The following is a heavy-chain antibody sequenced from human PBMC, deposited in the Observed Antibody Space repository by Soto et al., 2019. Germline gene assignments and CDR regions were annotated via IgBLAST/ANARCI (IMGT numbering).Heavy chain of an antibody. CDR3: ATYSSSWDYYYYYGMDV. V-gene: IGHV1-69*01. CDR2: IIPIFGTA. J-gene: IGHJ6*02. CDR1: GGTFSSYA. Sequence: QVQLVQSGAEVKKPGSSVKVSCKASGGTFSSYAISWVRQAPGQGLEWMGGIIPIFGTANYAQKFQGRVTITADESTSTAYMALSSLRSEDTAVYYCATYSSSWDYYYYYGMDVWGQGTTVTVSS. D-gene: IGHD6-13*01.